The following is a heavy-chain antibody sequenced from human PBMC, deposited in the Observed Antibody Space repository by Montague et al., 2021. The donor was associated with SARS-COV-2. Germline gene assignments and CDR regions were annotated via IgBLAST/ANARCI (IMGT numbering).Heavy chain of an antibody. CDR3: ARLPMIGSDRGGFDY. CDR2: IFHSGTT. D-gene: IGHD5-12*01. CDR1: GDSIISGTW. J-gene: IGHJ4*02. V-gene: IGHV4-4*02. Sequence: SETLSLTCAVSGDSIISGTWWTWVRQSPGKGLEWIGEIFHSGTTNYNPSLESRLSISVDKSTNQFSLKLRSVTAADTALYFCARLPMIGSDRGGFDYWGQGTLVTISS.